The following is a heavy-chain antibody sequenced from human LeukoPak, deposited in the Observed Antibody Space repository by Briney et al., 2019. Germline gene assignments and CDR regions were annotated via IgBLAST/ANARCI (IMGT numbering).Heavy chain of an antibody. CDR3: ASHADYDFWSGYYSYNWFDP. Sequence: SVKVSCKASGGTFSSHAISWVRQAPGQGLEWMGRIIPIFGTANYAQKFQGRVTITTNESTSTAYMELSSLRSEDTAVYYCASHADYDFWSGYYSYNWFDPWGQGTLVTVSS. V-gene: IGHV1-69*05. CDR1: GGTFSSHA. J-gene: IGHJ5*02. D-gene: IGHD3-3*01. CDR2: IIPIFGTA.